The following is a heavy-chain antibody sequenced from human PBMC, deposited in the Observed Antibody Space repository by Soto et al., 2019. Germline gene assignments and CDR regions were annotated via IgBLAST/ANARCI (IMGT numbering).Heavy chain of an antibody. CDR1: GFTFSSYG. Sequence: GGSLRLSCAASGFTFSSYGMHWVRQAPGKGLEWVAVIWYDGSNKYYADSVKGRFTISRDNSKNTLYLQMNSLRAEDTAVYYCARDILKYSSGWYPLDYWGQGTLVTVSS. CDR2: IWYDGSNK. J-gene: IGHJ4*02. D-gene: IGHD6-19*01. CDR3: ARDILKYSSGWYPLDY. V-gene: IGHV3-33*01.